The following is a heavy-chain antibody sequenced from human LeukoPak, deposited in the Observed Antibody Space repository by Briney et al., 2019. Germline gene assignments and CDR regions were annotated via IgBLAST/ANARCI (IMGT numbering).Heavy chain of an antibody. D-gene: IGHD2-15*01. J-gene: IGHJ5*02. CDR1: GSSFTSYW. CDR3: ARRDESGYCSGGSCPYWFDP. V-gene: IGHV5-51*01. Sequence: GAALEISYEGSGSSFTSYWIGWVRPMPGKGLGRRGIIYPVDSDTRYSPSFQGQVTISADKSISTAYLQWSSLKASDTAMYYCARRDESGYCSGGSCPYWFDPWGQGTLVTVSS. CDR2: IYPVDSDT.